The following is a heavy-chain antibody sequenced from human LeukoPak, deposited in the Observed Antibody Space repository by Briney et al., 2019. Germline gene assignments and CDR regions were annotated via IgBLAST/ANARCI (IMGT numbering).Heavy chain of an antibody. CDR2: ISYDGSNK. V-gene: IGHV3-30-3*01. CDR3: ARFQYYYDSSGYYYFDY. Sequence: AGGSLRLSCAASGFTFSSYAMHWVRQAPGKGLEWVAVISYDGSNKYYADSVKGRFTISRDNAKNSLYLQMNSLRAEDTAVYYCARFQYYYDSSGYYYFDYWGQGTLVTVSS. J-gene: IGHJ4*02. CDR1: GFTFSSYA. D-gene: IGHD3-22*01.